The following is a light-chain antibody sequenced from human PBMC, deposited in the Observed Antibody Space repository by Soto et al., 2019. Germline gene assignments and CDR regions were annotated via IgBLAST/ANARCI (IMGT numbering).Light chain of an antibody. V-gene: IGLV2-8*01. CDR1: GSDVGGYNY. J-gene: IGLJ2*01. CDR3: GSYAASNNLV. CDR2: DVS. Sequence: QSALTQPPSASGSPGQSVTISCTGTGSDVGGYNYVSWYQQHPGKAPKLMIYDVSKRPSGVPDRFSGSKSGNTASLPVSGLQDEDEADYYCGSYAASNNLVFGGGTKVTVL.